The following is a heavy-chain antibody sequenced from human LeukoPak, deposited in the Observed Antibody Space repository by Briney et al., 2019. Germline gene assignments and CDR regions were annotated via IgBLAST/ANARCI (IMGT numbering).Heavy chain of an antibody. CDR3: AKDPIFSGSYGVFDS. D-gene: IGHD1-26*01. Sequence: PGGSLRLSCAASGFTFTSYSMNWVRQAPGKGLEWVSTISGGGGSTYYADSVKGRFTISRDNSKNTLYLQVNSLRAEDTAVYYCAKDPIFSGSYGVFDSWGQGTLVTVSS. V-gene: IGHV3-23*01. CDR2: ISGGGGST. CDR1: GFTFTSYS. J-gene: IGHJ4*02.